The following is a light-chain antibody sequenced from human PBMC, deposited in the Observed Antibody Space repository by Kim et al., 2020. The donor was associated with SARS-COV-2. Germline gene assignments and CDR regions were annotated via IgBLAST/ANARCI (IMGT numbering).Light chain of an antibody. V-gene: IGKV1-17*01. Sequence: SASVGDRVTSTCRASQGVTKHLVWYQHKPGKAPERLIYAASGLQGGVPSRFSASGSGTDFTLTISSLQPEDFATYYCLQHSLFPHTFDQGTKLEI. J-gene: IGKJ2*01. CDR2: AAS. CDR1: QGVTKH. CDR3: LQHSLFPHT.